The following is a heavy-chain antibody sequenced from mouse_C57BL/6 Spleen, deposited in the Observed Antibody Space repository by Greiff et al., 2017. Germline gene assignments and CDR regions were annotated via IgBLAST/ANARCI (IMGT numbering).Heavy chain of an antibody. CDR3: ARGDYYGNYAMDY. V-gene: IGHV5-16*01. CDR2: INYDGSST. Sequence: EVKLMESEGGLVQPGSSMKLSCTASGFTFSDYYMAWVRQVPEKGLEWVANINYDGSSTYYLDSLKSRFIISRDNAKNILYLQMSSLKSEDTATYYCARGDYYGNYAMDYWGQGTSVTVSS. D-gene: IGHD1-1*01. J-gene: IGHJ4*01. CDR1: GFTFSDYY.